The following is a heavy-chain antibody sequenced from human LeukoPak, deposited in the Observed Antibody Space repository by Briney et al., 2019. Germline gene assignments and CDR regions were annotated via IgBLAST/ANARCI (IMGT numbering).Heavy chain of an antibody. Sequence: GSLRLSCVASGFTVSSNYMSWVRQAPGKGLEWVSVIFASGGTDYPDAVKGRFTISRDISKSTLYLQMNNLRAEDTAVYYCAKDPTDFDSSGQTYFDYWGQGSLVTVSS. V-gene: IGHV3-53*01. CDR1: GFTVSSNY. J-gene: IGHJ4*02. CDR3: AKDPTDFDSSGQTYFDY. D-gene: IGHD3-22*01. CDR2: IFASGGT.